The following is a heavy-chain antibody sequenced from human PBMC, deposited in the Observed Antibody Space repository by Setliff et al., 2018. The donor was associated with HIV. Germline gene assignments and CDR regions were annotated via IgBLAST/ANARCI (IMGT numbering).Heavy chain of an antibody. CDR3: ARGTTPLGWFDP. J-gene: IGHJ5*02. D-gene: IGHD2-2*01. CDR2: IIPILGTA. CDR1: KGTFTTYR. Sequence: SVKVSCKASKGTFTTYRFTWVRQAPGQGLEWMGRIIPILGTANYAQKLQGRVTMTTDTSTSTAYMELRSLRSDDTAAYYCARGTTPLGWFDPWGQGTLVTVSS. V-gene: IGHV1-69*08.